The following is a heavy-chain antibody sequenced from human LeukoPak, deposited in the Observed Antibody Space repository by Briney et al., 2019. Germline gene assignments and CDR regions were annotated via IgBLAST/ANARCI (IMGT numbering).Heavy chain of an antibody. Sequence: PSETLSLTCAVSGVAISRGGYAWNWIRQPPGKGLEWIAYIYHSGTTYYNPSLKSRATISVDTSKNQFSLKLSSVTAADTAVYFCARDGGTGTTDWFDPWGQGTLVTVSS. CDR3: ARDGGTGTTDWFDP. V-gene: IGHV4-30-4*07. CDR1: GVAISRGGYA. J-gene: IGHJ5*02. D-gene: IGHD1-1*01. CDR2: IYHSGTT.